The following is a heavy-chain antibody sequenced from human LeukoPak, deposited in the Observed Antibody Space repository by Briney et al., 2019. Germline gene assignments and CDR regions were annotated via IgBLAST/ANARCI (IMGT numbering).Heavy chain of an antibody. Sequence: PGGSLRLSCAASGFTFSSYSMNWVRQAPGKGLEWVSYISSSSSTIYYADSVKGRFTISRDNAKNSLYLQMNSLRAEDTAVYYCAPTTVVNGYYFDYWGQGTLVTVSS. D-gene: IGHD4-23*01. V-gene: IGHV3-48*04. J-gene: IGHJ4*02. CDR1: GFTFSSYS. CDR3: APTTVVNGYYFDY. CDR2: ISSSSSTI.